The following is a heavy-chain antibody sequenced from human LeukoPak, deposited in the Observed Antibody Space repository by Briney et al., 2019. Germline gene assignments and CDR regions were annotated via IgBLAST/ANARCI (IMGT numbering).Heavy chain of an antibody. D-gene: IGHD2-15*01. Sequence: ASVKVSCKASGYTFTSYDINWVRQATGQGLEWMGWMNPNSGNTGYAQKFQGRVTMTRNTSISTAYMELSSLRSEDTAVYYCARGRRMVAATRRGGFDPWGQGTLVTVSS. J-gene: IGHJ5*02. CDR3: ARGRRMVAATRRGGFDP. V-gene: IGHV1-8*01. CDR2: MNPNSGNT. CDR1: GYTFTSYD.